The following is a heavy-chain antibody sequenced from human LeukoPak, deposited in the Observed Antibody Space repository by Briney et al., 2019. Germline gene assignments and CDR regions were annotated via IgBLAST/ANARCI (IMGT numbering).Heavy chain of an antibody. CDR1: GASISSYY. J-gene: IGHJ5*02. Sequence: SETLSLTCTVSGASISSYYWSWIRQPAGKGLEWIGRIYTSGNTSYNPPLKSRVTMSVDTSKNQFSLKLSSVTAADTAVYYCARDAFSGGTRFDPWGQGTLVTVSS. V-gene: IGHV4-4*07. CDR3: ARDAFSGGTRFDP. D-gene: IGHD1-1*01. CDR2: IYTSGNT.